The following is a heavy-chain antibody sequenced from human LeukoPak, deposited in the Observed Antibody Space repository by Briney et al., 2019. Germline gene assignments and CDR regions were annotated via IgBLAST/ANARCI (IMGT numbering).Heavy chain of an antibody. Sequence: GASVKVSCKASGYTFTGYYMHWVRQAPGQGLEWMGWINPNSGGTNYAQKFQGRATMTRDTSISTAYMELSRLRSDDTAVYYCARPLKGYSYGSSFDYWGQGTLVTVSS. D-gene: IGHD5-18*01. CDR3: ARPLKGYSYGSSFDY. CDR2: INPNSGGT. V-gene: IGHV1-2*02. CDR1: GYTFTGYY. J-gene: IGHJ4*02.